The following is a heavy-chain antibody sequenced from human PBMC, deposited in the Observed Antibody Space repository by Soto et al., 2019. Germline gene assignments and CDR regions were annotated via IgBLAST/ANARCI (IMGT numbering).Heavy chain of an antibody. Sequence: GGSLRLSCAASGFTFSSYAMSWVRQAPGKGLEWVSAISGSGGSTYYADSVKGRFTISRDNSKNTLYLQMNSLRAEDTAVYYCAKAHYYYDSSGYYLIDYWGQGTLVTVSS. CDR1: GFTFSSYA. J-gene: IGHJ4*02. D-gene: IGHD3-22*01. V-gene: IGHV3-23*01. CDR3: AKAHYYYDSSGYYLIDY. CDR2: ISGSGGST.